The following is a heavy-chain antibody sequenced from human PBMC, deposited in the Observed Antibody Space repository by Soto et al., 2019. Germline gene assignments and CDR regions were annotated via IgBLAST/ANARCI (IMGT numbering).Heavy chain of an antibody. CDR1: GFTFSSYG. Sequence: GGSLRLSCAASGFTFSSYGMHGVRQAPGKGLEWVAVISYDGSNKYYADSVKGRFTISRDNSKNTLYLQMNSLRAEDTAVYYCAKDRGYCSGGRCRHYYYGMDVWGQGTTVTVSS. CDR2: ISYDGSNK. D-gene: IGHD2-15*01. J-gene: IGHJ6*02. V-gene: IGHV3-30*18. CDR3: AKDRGYCSGGRCRHYYYGMDV.